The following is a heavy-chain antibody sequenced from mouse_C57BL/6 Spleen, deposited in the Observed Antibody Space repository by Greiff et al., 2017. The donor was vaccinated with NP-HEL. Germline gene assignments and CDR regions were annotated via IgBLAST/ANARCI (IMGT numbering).Heavy chain of an antibody. J-gene: IGHJ4*01. CDR2: ILPGSGST. D-gene: IGHD1-1*01. V-gene: IGHV1-9*01. CDR1: GYTFTGYW. Sequence: QVQLQQSGAELMKTGASVKLSCKATGYTFTGYWIEWVKQRPGHGLEWIGEILPGSGSTNYNEKFKGKATFTADTSSNTAYMQLSSLTTEDSAIYYCARRGVYYYGSSLSRYAMDYWGQGTSVTVSS. CDR3: ARRGVYYYGSSLSRYAMDY.